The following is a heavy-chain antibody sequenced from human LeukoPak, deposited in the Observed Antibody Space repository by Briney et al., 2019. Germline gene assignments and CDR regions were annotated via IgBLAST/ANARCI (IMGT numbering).Heavy chain of an antibody. D-gene: IGHD2-21*01. Sequence: SVKVSCKASGGTFSSYAISWVRQAPGQGLEWMGGIIPIFGTANYAQKFQGRVTITADESTSTAYMELSSLRSEDTAVYYCASIFLWDPSNPFPENGWGQGTLVTVSS. CDR1: GGTFSSYA. CDR2: IIPIFGTA. J-gene: IGHJ4*02. CDR3: ASIFLWDPSNPFPENG. V-gene: IGHV1-69*13.